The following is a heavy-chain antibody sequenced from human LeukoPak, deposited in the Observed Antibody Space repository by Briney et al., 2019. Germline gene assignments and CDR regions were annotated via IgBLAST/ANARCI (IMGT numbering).Heavy chain of an antibody. CDR2: LNPNSGGT. J-gene: IGHJ5*02. D-gene: IGHD2-21*01. Sequence: ASVKVSCKASGYTFTSYGISWVRQAPGQGLEWMGWLNPNSGGTSSAQKFQGSVTMTRDTSMTTVYMEVSWLTSDDTAIYYCARADRLDGGPYLIGPWGQGTLVTVSS. CDR1: GYTFTSYG. V-gene: IGHV1-2*02. CDR3: ARADRLDGGPYLIGP.